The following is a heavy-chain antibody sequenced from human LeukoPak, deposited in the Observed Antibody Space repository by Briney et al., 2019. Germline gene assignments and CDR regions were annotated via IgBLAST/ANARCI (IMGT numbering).Heavy chain of an antibody. J-gene: IGHJ6*04. CDR3: ARMPTYYYGMDG. D-gene: IGHD2-2*01. CDR1: GGSISSYY. CDR2: IYYSGST. V-gene: IGHV4-59*01. Sequence: PSETLSLTCTVSGGSISSYYWSWIRQPPGKGLEWIGYIYYSGSTNYNPSLKSRVTISVDTSKNQFSLKLSSVTAADTAVYYCARMPTYYYGMDGWGKGSTVTVS.